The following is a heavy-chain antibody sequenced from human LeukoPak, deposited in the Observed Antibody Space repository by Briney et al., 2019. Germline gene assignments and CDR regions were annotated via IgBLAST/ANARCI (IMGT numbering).Heavy chain of an antibody. V-gene: IGHV3-64*01. J-gene: IGHJ4*02. Sequence: GGSLRLSWAAAGFTFSSYAMHWVRQAPGKGLEYVSAISSNGGSTYYANSVKGRFTISRDNSKNTLYLQMGSLSVEDMAVYYCARAVAVFPFDYWGQGTLVTVSS. CDR1: GFTFSSYA. D-gene: IGHD6-19*01. CDR3: ARAVAVFPFDY. CDR2: ISSNGGST.